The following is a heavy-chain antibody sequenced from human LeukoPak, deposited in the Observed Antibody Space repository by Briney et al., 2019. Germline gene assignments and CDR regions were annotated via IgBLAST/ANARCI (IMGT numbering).Heavy chain of an antibody. D-gene: IGHD6-19*01. V-gene: IGHV4-28*01. CDR2: IYYSGTT. CDR1: GHSISSTNW. Sequence: PSDTLSLTCAVSGHSISSTNWWGWIRQPPGKGLEWIGYIYYSGTTYYNPSLKGRVTMSVDTSKNHFSLKLNSVTAVDTAVYCCASFGYSSGIDCWGQGTLVTVSS. J-gene: IGHJ4*02. CDR3: ASFGYSSGIDC.